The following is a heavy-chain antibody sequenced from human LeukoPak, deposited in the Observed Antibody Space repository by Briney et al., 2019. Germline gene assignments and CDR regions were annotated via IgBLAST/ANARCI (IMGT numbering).Heavy chain of an antibody. CDR3: ARAYYDFWSGYYTWFDP. D-gene: IGHD3-3*01. J-gene: IGHJ5*02. V-gene: IGHV4-4*07. CDR2: IYTSGST. CDR1: GGSISSYY. Sequence: SETLSLTCTVSGGSISSYYWSWIRQPAGKGLEWIGRIYTSGSTNYNPSLKSRVTMSVDTSKNQFSPKLSSVTAADTAVYYCARAYYDFWSGYYTWFDPWGQGTLVTVSS.